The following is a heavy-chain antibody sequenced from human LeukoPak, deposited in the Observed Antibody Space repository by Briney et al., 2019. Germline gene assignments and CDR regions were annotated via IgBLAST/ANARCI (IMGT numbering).Heavy chain of an antibody. CDR3: ARVDPDSSSTLEVFDY. CDR1: GGSISYYH. D-gene: IGHD6-6*01. Sequence: PSETLSLTCTVSGGSISYYHWSWIRQPPGKGPEWIGYIYYSGSTKYNPSLMSRATIAVDTSKNQLSLKLSSVTAADTAVYYCARVDPDSSSTLEVFDYWGQGTLVTVSS. J-gene: IGHJ4*02. CDR2: IYYSGST. V-gene: IGHV4-59*08.